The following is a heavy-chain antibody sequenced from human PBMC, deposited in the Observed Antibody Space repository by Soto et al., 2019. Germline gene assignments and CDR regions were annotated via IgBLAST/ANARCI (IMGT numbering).Heavy chain of an antibody. CDR1: GYTFTSYA. CDR2: INAGNGNT. D-gene: IGHD2-21*02. CDR3: ARSPHFVVVTAVPGIDY. Sequence: GASVKVSCKASGYTFTSYAMHWVRQAPGQRLERMGWINAGNGNTKYSQKFQGRVTITRDTSASTAYMELSSLRSEDTAVYYCARSPHFVVVTAVPGIDYWGRGSRVTVSS. J-gene: IGHJ4*02. V-gene: IGHV1-3*01.